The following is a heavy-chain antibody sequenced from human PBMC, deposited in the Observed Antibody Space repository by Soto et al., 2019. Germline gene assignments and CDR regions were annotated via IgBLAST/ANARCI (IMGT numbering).Heavy chain of an antibody. CDR1: GGSSSGYY. Sequence: SETLSLTCAVYGGSSSGYYWTWIRQPPGTGLEWIGEINHSGSTNYNPSLKSRVTISVDTSKNQFSLKLSSVTAADTAVYYCARLDYYDSSGIPNWFHPWGQGTLVTVSS. V-gene: IGHV4-34*01. CDR3: ARLDYYDSSGIPNWFHP. D-gene: IGHD3-22*01. J-gene: IGHJ5*02. CDR2: INHSGST.